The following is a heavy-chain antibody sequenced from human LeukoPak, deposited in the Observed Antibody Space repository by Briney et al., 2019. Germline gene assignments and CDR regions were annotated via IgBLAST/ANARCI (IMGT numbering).Heavy chain of an antibody. Sequence: PSETLSLTCTVSGGSISSYYWSWIRQPPGKGLEWIGYIYYSGSTNYNPSLKSRVTISVDTSKNQFSLKLSSVTAADTAVYYCARLVGASWFDPWGQGTLVTVSS. J-gene: IGHJ5*02. CDR2: IYYSGST. D-gene: IGHD1-26*01. V-gene: IGHV4-59*08. CDR1: GGSISSYY. CDR3: ARLVGASWFDP.